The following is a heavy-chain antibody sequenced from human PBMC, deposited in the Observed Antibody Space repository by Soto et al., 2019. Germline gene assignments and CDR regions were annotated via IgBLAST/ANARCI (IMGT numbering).Heavy chain of an antibody. CDR1: GGSFSGYY. CDR2: INHSGST. D-gene: IGHD3-22*01. Sequence: SETLSLTCAVYGGSFSGYYWSWIRQPPGKGLEWIGEINHSGSTNYNPSLKSRVTISVDTSKNQFSLKLSSVTAADTAVYYCARGDYYSYDSSGYYYWLVPRNYYGMDVWGQGTTVTVSS. CDR3: ARGDYYSYDSSGYYYWLVPRNYYGMDV. V-gene: IGHV4-34*01. J-gene: IGHJ6*02.